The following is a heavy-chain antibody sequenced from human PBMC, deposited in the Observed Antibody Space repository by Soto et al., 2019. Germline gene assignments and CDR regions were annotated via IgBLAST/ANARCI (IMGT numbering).Heavy chain of an antibody. J-gene: IGHJ6*02. CDR2: IIPIFGTA. V-gene: IGHV1-69*06. Sequence: ASVKVSCKASGGTFSSYAISWVRQAPGQGLEWMGGIIPIFGTANYAQKFQGRVTITADKSTSKAYMELSSLRSEDTAVYYCAGDEGPVERGGSYSPSYYYYYGMDFSGQGTTVTVSS. CDR3: AGDEGPVERGGSYSPSYYYYYGMDF. D-gene: IGHD1-26*01. CDR1: GGTFSSYA.